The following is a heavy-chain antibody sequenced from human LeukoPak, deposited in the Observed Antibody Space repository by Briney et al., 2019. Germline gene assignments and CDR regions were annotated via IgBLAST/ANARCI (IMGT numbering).Heavy chain of an antibody. Sequence: ASVKVSCKASGYTFTSYGISWVRQAPGQGLEWMGWISAYNGNTNYAQKFQGRVTMTTDTSTSTAYMELRSLRSDDTAVYYCARTEWFGEENDYWGQGTLVTVSS. J-gene: IGHJ4*02. CDR3: ARTEWFGEENDY. V-gene: IGHV1-18*01. D-gene: IGHD3-10*01. CDR1: GYTFTSYG. CDR2: ISAYNGNT.